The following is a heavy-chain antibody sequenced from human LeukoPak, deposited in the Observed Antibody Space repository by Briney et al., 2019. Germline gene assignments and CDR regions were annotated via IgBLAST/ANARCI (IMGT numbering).Heavy chain of an antibody. Sequence: SGTLSLTCTVSGGSISSGSYYWSWIRQPAGKGLEWIGRIYTSGSTNYNPSLKSRVTISVDTSKNQFSLKLSSVTAADTAVYYCARGGSGYYVEYFQHWGQGTLVTVSS. V-gene: IGHV4-61*02. CDR2: IYTSGST. J-gene: IGHJ1*01. D-gene: IGHD3-3*01. CDR1: GGSISSGSYY. CDR3: ARGGSGYYVEYFQH.